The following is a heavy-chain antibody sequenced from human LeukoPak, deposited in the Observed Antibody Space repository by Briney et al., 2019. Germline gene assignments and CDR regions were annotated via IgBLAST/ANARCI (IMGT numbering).Heavy chain of an antibody. CDR1: GYTFSNYC. CDR3: AKDPRNILTGDYDDFDI. D-gene: IGHD3-9*01. J-gene: IGHJ3*02. Sequence: ASVKVSCKASGYTFSNYCMHWVRQAPGQGLEWMGILNPTYDIPIYAQTLEGRVTMTRDMSTSTVYMELSTLTSDDTAVYFCAKDPRNILTGDYDDFDIWGQGTMVIVSS. V-gene: IGHV1-46*01. CDR2: LNPTYDIP.